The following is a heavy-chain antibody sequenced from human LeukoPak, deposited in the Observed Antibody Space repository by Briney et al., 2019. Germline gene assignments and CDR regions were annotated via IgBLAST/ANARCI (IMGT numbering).Heavy chain of an antibody. V-gene: IGHV3-53*01. D-gene: IGHD6-19*01. CDR1: GFTVSSNY. Sequence: PGGSLRLSCAASGFTVSSNYMSWVRQAPGKGLEWVSVIHSGGTTYYADSVRGRFTISRDNSKNTLHLQMNSLRAEDTAVYYCARKYSRGWVFNNWGQGTLVTVSS. J-gene: IGHJ4*02. CDR2: IHSGGTT. CDR3: ARKYSRGWVFNN.